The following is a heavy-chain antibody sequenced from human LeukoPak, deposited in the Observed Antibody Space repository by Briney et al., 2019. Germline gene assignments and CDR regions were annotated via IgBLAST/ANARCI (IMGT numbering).Heavy chain of an antibody. CDR3: ARAIVGATTDLDY. CDR1: GCTFTGYY. D-gene: IGHD1-26*01. J-gene: IGHJ4*02. CDR2: INPNSGGT. Sequence: ASVKVSCKASGCTFTGYYMHWVRQAPGQGLEWMGWINPNSGGTNYAQKFQGRVTMTRDTSISTAYMELSRLRSDDTAVYYCARAIVGATTDLDYWGQGTLVTVSS. V-gene: IGHV1-2*02.